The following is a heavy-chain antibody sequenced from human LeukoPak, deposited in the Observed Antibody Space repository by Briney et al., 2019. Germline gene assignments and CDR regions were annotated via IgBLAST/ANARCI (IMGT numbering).Heavy chain of an antibody. D-gene: IGHD1-1*01. Sequence: SETLSLTCTVSGDSNSNYYWTWIRQPPGKGLEWIGYIYYTGASNYNPSLKSRATISVDTSKNQFFLKLSSVTAADTAIYYCASQLTGLGYWGQGTLVTVSS. CDR3: ASQLTGLGY. J-gene: IGHJ4*02. CDR2: IYYTGAS. CDR1: GDSNSNYY. V-gene: IGHV4-59*01.